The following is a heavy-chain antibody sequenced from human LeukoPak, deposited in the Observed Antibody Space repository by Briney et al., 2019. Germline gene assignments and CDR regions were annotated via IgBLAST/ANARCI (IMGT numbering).Heavy chain of an antibody. CDR1: GFTLSSYA. CDR2: ISGSGGST. CDR3: AKDGGSGYYYFDY. V-gene: IGHV3-23*01. D-gene: IGHD3-22*01. Sequence: GGSLRLSCAASGFTLSSYAMSWVRQAPGEGLEWVSAISGSGGSTYYADSVKGRFTISRDNSKNTLYVQMNSLRAEDTAVYYGAKDGGSGYYYFDYWGQGTLVTVSS. J-gene: IGHJ4*02.